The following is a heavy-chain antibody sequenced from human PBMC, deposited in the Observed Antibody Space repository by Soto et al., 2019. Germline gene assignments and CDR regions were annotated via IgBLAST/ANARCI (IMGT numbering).Heavy chain of an antibody. CDR1: GGSFSGYY. D-gene: IGHD3-9*01. J-gene: IGHJ5*02. CDR2: INHSGST. Sequence: QVQLQQWGAGLLKPSETLSLTCAVYGGSFSGYYWSWIRQRPGKGLEWIGEINHSGSTNYNPSLRRRVTISGDTSRNQCSLKLRSVTAADMAVYYCARGKILLRYFHNWFDPWGQGTLVTVSS. CDR3: ARGKILLRYFHNWFDP. V-gene: IGHV4-34*01.